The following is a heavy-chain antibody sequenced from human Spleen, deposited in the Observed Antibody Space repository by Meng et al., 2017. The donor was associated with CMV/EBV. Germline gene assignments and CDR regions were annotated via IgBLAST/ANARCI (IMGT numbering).Heavy chain of an antibody. J-gene: IGHJ5*02. CDR3: ARQTPDHWFDP. Sequence: VSGGPLKSGGNSCRCIRHLPESGLEWIGYTYYDRTTNYAWSLRSRVTISVDTSKNQFSLKLSSVTAADTAVYYCARQTPDHWFDPWGQGALVTVSS. CDR1: GGPLKSGGNS. V-gene: IGHV4-31*02. CDR2: TYYDRTT. D-gene: IGHD2-15*01.